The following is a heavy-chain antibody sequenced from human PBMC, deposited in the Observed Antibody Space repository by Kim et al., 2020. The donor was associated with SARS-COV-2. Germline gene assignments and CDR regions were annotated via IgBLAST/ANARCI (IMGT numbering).Heavy chain of an antibody. CDR1: GGSFSGYY. J-gene: IGHJ5*02. V-gene: IGHV4-34*01. CDR2: ISHSGSI. D-gene: IGHD6-13*01. CDR3: ARGRSRSSWYGVSNWFDP. Sequence: SETLSLTCAVYGGSFSGYYWSWIRQPPGKGLEWIGEISHSGSINYNPSLKSRVTISVDTSKNQFSLKLSSVTAADTAVYYCARGRSRSSWYGVSNWFDP.